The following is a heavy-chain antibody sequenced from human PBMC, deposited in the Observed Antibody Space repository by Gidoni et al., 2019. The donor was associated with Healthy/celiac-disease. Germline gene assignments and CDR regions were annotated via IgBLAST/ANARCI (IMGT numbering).Heavy chain of an antibody. CDR1: GYSFTCYW. Sequence: EVPLLQPGAQVQKPGESPKISRKGSGYSFTCYWSGWVRQMPGNGLEWMGIIDPGDSDTRYSPSCQGQVTISADKSISTAYLQWSSLKASDTAMYYCASGESAEYFQHWGQGTLVTVSS. CDR3: ASGESAEYFQH. J-gene: IGHJ1*01. CDR2: IDPGDSDT. D-gene: IGHD3-3*01. V-gene: IGHV5-51*01.